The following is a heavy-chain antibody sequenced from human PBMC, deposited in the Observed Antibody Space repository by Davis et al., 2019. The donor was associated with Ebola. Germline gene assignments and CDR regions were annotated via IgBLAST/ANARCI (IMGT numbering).Heavy chain of an antibody. CDR1: GGSISSSSYY. J-gene: IGHJ4*02. CDR3: ARGARYYFDY. CDR2: INHSGST. Sequence: SETLSLTCTVSGGSISSSSYYWSWIRQPPGKGLEWIGEINHSGSTNYNPSLKSRVTISVDTSKNQFSLKLSSVTAADTAVYYCARGARYYFDYWGQGTLVTVSS. V-gene: IGHV4-39*07.